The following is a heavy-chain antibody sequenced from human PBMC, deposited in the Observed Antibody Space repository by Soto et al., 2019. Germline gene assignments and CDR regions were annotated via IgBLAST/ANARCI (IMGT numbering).Heavy chain of an antibody. CDR1: GGTFSSGDYY. CDR2: IYYSGNT. CDR3: ASSALYDVAA. Sequence: PSEPLSLTSSVSGGTFSSGDYYWSWILPPPEKGLVWIGNIYYSGNTYYNPSLKSRLIISIDTSKNQFSLKVGSVTAAGTAGYYCASSALYDVAAWGQETTVTIS. V-gene: IGHV4-30-4*01. J-gene: IGHJ6*02.